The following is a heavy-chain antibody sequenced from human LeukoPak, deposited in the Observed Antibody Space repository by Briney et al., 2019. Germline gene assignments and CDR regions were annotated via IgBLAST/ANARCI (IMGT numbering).Heavy chain of an antibody. D-gene: IGHD2-2*01. Sequence: GGTLRLSCAASGFTFSSYGMSWVRQAPGKGLEWVSAISGSGGSTYYADSVKGRFTISRDNSKNTLYLQMNSLRAEDTAVYYCAKAVVIVPTATPFDYWGQGTLVTVSS. CDR3: AKAVVIVPTATPFDY. V-gene: IGHV3-23*01. CDR2: ISGSGGST. J-gene: IGHJ4*02. CDR1: GFTFSSYG.